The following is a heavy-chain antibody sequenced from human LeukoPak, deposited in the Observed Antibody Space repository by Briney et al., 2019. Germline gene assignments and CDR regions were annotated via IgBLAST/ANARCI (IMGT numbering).Heavy chain of an antibody. CDR1: GFTFSSHA. CDR3: ARSHGDYVTWFDP. V-gene: IGHV3-23*01. J-gene: IGHJ5*02. Sequence: GGSLRLSCQASGFTFSSHAMSWVRQSPEKGLEWVAGISGSGDYIDYPESVKGRATISRDNAKNTLYLQMNRLRADDTAVYYCARSHGDYVTWFDPWGQGTLVTVSS. CDR2: ISGSGDYI. D-gene: IGHD4-17*01.